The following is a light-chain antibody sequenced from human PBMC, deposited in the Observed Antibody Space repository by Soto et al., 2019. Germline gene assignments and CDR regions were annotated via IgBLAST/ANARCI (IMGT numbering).Light chain of an antibody. CDR1: QSVSNNY. J-gene: IGKJ5*01. CDR3: QQRSNWRVT. V-gene: IGKV3D-20*02. Sequence: EIVLTQSPGTLSLSPGERATLSCRASQSVSNNYLAWYQQKRGQAPRLLIYGASSRATGIPDRFSGSGSGTDFTLTISRLEPEDFAVYYCQQRSNWRVTFGQGTRLEIK. CDR2: GAS.